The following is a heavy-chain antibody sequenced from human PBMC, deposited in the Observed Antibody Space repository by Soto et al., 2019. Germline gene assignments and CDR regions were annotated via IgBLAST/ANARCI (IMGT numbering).Heavy chain of an antibody. D-gene: IGHD3-9*01. CDR3: SRKIYYDILTGPTDSYYYYGMDV. J-gene: IGHJ6*02. V-gene: IGHV3-49*04. Sequence: GGSLRLSCTASGFTFGDYAMSWVRQAPGQGLEWVGFIRSKAYGGTTEYAASVKGRFTISRDDSKSIAYLQMNSLKTEDTAVYYCSRKIYYDILTGPTDSYYYYGMDVWGQGTTGTVSS. CDR2: IRSKAYGGTT. CDR1: GFTFGDYA.